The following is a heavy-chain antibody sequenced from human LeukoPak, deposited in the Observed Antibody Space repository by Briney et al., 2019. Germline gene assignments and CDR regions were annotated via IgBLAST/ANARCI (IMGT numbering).Heavy chain of an antibody. Sequence: NSSETLSLTCAVSGGSISSGGYSWSWIRQPPGKGLEWIGYIYHSGSTCYNPSLKSRVTISVDRSKNQFSLKLSSVTAADTAVYYCARDAGGIAAASIYFQHWGQGTLVTVSS. CDR2: IYHSGST. CDR1: GGSISSGGYS. CDR3: ARDAGGIAAASIYFQH. D-gene: IGHD6-13*01. J-gene: IGHJ1*01. V-gene: IGHV4-30-2*01.